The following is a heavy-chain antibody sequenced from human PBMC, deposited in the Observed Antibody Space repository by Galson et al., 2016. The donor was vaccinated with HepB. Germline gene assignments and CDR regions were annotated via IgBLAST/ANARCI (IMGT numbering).Heavy chain of an antibody. CDR1: GYSFVSYG. V-gene: IGHV1-18*01. CDR3: ARPEDEQWLGGGLGY. Sequence: SVKVSCKASGYSFVSYGIDWVRQAPGQGLEWMGWISAYNGEANYAEKFQGRVSLTIETSTTTAYMELTNLRSDGTAVYYCARPEDEQWLGGGLGYWGQGTLVTVSS. CDR2: ISAYNGEA. J-gene: IGHJ4*02. D-gene: IGHD6-19*01.